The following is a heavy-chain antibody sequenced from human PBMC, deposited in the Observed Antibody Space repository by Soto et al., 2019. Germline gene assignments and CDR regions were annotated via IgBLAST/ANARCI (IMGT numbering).Heavy chain of an antibody. CDR2: IYPGDSDT. CDR3: ARQSHYNFIDY. J-gene: IGHJ4*02. CDR1: GYSFTIYW. Sequence: GESLKISCNGSGYSFTIYWIGWVLQMPGKGLEWMGIIYPGDSDTRYSPSFQGQATISADKSISTAYLQWSSLKASDTAMYYCARQSHYNFIDYWGQGTLVTVSS. V-gene: IGHV5-51*01. D-gene: IGHD4-4*01.